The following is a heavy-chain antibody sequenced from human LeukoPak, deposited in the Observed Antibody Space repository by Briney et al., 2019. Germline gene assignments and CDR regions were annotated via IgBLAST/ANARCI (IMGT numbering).Heavy chain of an antibody. CDR2: IYSGGST. Sequence: GGSLRLSCVASGFTVSSNYMSWVRQAPGKGLEWVSVIYSGGSTYYADSVKGRFTISRDNSKNTLYLQMNSLRAEDTAVYYCASGAGSYRTPYYYMDVWGTGTTVTVSS. J-gene: IGHJ6*03. CDR1: GFTVSSNY. CDR3: ASGAGSYRTPYYYMDV. V-gene: IGHV3-53*01. D-gene: IGHD3-10*01.